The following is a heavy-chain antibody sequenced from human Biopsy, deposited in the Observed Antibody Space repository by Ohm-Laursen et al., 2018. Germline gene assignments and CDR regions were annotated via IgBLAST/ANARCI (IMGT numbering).Heavy chain of an antibody. D-gene: IGHD4-17*01. CDR3: AKPADSYGSEFYFDY. Sequence: SLRLSCSASGFTFGSYAMTWVRQAPGKGLEWVSVINTSGGSTHYAVSVKGRFTISRDNSKNTLYLRMNSLRAEDTAVYYCAKPADSYGSEFYFDYWGQGTLVTVSS. CDR1: GFTFGSYA. J-gene: IGHJ4*02. V-gene: IGHV3-23*01. CDR2: INTSGGST.